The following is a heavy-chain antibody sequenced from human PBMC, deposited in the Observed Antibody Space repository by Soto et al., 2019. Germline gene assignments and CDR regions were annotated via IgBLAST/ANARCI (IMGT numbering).Heavy chain of an antibody. Sequence: QVQLVQSGAEVKKPGSSVKVSCKASGATFSSYAISWVRQAPGQGLEWMGGIIPIFGTANYALNFQGRVTITADESTSTAYMELSSLRYEDMAVYCCARGSFITRVRGVSTGGMDVWGQGTTVTVSS. V-gene: IGHV1-69*01. CDR3: ARGSFITRVRGVSTGGMDV. CDR1: GATFSSYA. D-gene: IGHD3-10*01. J-gene: IGHJ6*02. CDR2: IIPIFGTA.